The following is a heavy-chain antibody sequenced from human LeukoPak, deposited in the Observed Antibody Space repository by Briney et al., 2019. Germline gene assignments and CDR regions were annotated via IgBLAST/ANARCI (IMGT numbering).Heavy chain of an antibody. CDR2: ISGSGGGT. CDR1: GFTFSSYA. V-gene: IGHV3-23*01. D-gene: IGHD3-9*01. CDR3: AKQGRDWLRDYYYYMDV. Sequence: GGSLRLSCAASGFTFSSYAMSWVRQAPGKGLEWGSAISGSGGGTYYADSLKGRFTISRDNSKNTLYLQMNRLRAEDTAVYYCAKQGRDWLRDYYYYMDVWGKGTTVTISS. J-gene: IGHJ6*03.